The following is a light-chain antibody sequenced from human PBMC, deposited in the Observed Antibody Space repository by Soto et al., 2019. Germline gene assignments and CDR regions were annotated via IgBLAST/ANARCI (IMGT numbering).Light chain of an antibody. CDR2: SAS. CDR1: QAMSTY. CDR3: QQLNGYQLA. V-gene: IGKV1-9*01. Sequence: DIQLTQSPSFLSAFVGDTVTIICRASQAMSTYLAWYQQKPGKVPKLLIRSASTLQSGVPPRFSGGGSGTEFTLTISTLQPDDSGIYYCQQLNGYQLAFGGGTNVEIK. J-gene: IGKJ4*01.